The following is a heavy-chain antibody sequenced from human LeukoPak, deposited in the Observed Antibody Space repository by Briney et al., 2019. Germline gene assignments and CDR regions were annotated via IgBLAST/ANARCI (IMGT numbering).Heavy chain of an antibody. J-gene: IGHJ4*02. V-gene: IGHV3-23*01. CDR1: GFTFSSYA. D-gene: IGHD3-22*01. CDR2: ISGSGGST. Sequence: GGSLRLSCAASGFTFSSYAMSWVRQAPGKGLEWVSAISGSGGSTHYADSVKGRFTISRDNSKNTLYLQMNSLRAEDTAVYYCAKLSPRGSEVVVITSFDYWGQGTLVTVSS. CDR3: AKLSPRGSEVVVITSFDY.